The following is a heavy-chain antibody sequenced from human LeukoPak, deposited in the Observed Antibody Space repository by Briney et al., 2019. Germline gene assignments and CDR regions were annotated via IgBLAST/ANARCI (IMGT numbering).Heavy chain of an antibody. Sequence: GESLKISCKSSGYSFTDYWIGWVRQMPGKGLEWMRIIYPGDSDTRYSPSFQGQVIISADRSISTAYLQWSSLKASDTAMYYCATFYYYYGMDVWGQGTTVTVSS. CDR1: GYSFTDYW. CDR2: IYPGDSDT. J-gene: IGHJ6*02. V-gene: IGHV5-51*01. CDR3: ATFYYYYGMDV.